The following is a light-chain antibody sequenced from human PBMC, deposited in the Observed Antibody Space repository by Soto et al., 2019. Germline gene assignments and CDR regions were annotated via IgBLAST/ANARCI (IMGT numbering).Light chain of an antibody. V-gene: IGLV2-14*01. Sequence: QSVLTQPASVSGSPGQSITIACTGTSSDVGGYTYVSWFQQHPGKAPKLMISEVSNRPSGVSNRFSASKSGNTASLTISGLQSEDEATYYCSSYSGSNNFVFGTGTKVTVL. CDR3: SSYSGSNNFV. J-gene: IGLJ1*01. CDR1: SSDVGGYTY. CDR2: EVS.